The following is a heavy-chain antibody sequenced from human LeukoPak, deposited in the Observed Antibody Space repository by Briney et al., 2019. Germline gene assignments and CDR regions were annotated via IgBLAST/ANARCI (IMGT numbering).Heavy chain of an antibody. CDR2: ISYDGSYK. Sequence: PGGSLRLSCAASGFTFSSYGMHWVRQAPGKGLDWVTVISYDGSYKYYAESVKGRFTISRDNSKKTSYLQMNSLRAEDTTVYYCAKDHGSGSYHDPNWFDPWGQGTLVTVSS. CDR3: AKDHGSGSYHDPNWFDP. CDR1: GFTFSSYG. J-gene: IGHJ5*02. V-gene: IGHV3-30*18. D-gene: IGHD3-10*01.